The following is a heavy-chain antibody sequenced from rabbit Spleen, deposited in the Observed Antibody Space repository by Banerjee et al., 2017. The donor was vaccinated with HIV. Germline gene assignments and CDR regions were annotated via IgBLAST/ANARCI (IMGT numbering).Heavy chain of an antibody. Sequence: QEQLVESGGGLVQPEGSLTLTCKASGFSFSDRDVMCWVRQALGKGLQWIACINASTGKPVYATWASGRFTISRTSSTTVTLRMTSLTAADRATYFCARDLVGVIGWNFYLWGPGTLVTV. CDR3: ARDLVGVIGWNFYL. J-gene: IGHJ4*01. V-gene: IGHV1S45*01. CDR2: INASTGKP. D-gene: IGHD2-1*01. CDR1: GFSFSDRDV.